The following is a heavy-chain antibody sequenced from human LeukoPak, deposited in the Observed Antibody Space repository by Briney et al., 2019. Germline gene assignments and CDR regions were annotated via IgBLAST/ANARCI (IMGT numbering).Heavy chain of an antibody. CDR2: INHSGST. CDR1: GGSFSGYY. CDR3: ARGRGIAVAGLVDY. Sequence: PSETLSLTCAVYGGSFSGYYWSWIRQPPGKGLEWIGEINHSGSTNYNPSLKSRVTISVDTSKNQFSLKLSSVTAADTAVYYCARGRGIAVAGLVDYWGQGTLATVSS. V-gene: IGHV4-34*01. D-gene: IGHD6-19*01. J-gene: IGHJ4*02.